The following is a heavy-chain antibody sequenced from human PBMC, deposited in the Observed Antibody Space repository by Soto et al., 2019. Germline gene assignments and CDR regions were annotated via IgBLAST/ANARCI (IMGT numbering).Heavy chain of an antibody. V-gene: IGHV1-3*01. D-gene: IGHD2-2*01. CDR3: ARDDCSSTSCPNAFDI. Sequence: ASVKVSCKASGYTFTSYAMHWVRQAPGQRLEWMGWINAGNGNTKYSQKFQGRVTITRDTSASTAYMELSSLRSEDTAVYYCARDDCSSTSCPNAFDIWGQGTMVTVSS. CDR1: GYTFTSYA. J-gene: IGHJ3*02. CDR2: INAGNGNT.